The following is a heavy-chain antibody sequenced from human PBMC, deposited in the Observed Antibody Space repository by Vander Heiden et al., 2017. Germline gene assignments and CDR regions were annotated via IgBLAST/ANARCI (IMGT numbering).Heavy chain of an antibody. V-gene: IGHV3-7*01. D-gene: IGHD7-27*01. Sequence: EVQLVESGGGLVQPGGSLRLPCAASGFIFSNYWMSWVRPAPGKGLEWVANKKQDGSEIYYLDSVKGRFTISRDKAKNSLFLHMTSLRAEDTAVYYCARVANRPGLDFDYWGQGTLVIVSS. CDR1: GFIFSNYW. CDR2: KKQDGSEI. CDR3: ARVANRPGLDFDY. J-gene: IGHJ4*02.